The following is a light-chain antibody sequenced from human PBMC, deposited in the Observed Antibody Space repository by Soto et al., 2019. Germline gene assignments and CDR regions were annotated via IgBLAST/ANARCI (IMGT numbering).Light chain of an antibody. V-gene: IGKV3-20*01. Sequence: EIVLTQSPGTLXLSPXXXXTXSCRASQSVSNNYLAWYHQKPGRAPRLVIYGASSRATGIPDRFSGSGSGADFTLTISRLEPEDFAAYYCQQYGTSPWTFGQGTRVEIK. CDR1: QSVSNNY. CDR3: QQYGTSPWT. J-gene: IGKJ1*01. CDR2: GAS.